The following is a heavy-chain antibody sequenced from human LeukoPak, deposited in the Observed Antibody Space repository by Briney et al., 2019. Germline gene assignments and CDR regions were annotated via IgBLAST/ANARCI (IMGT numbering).Heavy chain of an antibody. J-gene: IGHJ3*02. CDR3: ARQFTVVIDYDAFDI. CDR1: GFTFSSYG. CDR2: TWYDGSNK. D-gene: IGHD4-23*01. Sequence: GGSLRLSCAASGFTFSSYGMHWVRQAPGKGLEWVAVTWYDGSNKYYADSVKGRFTISRDNAKNSLYLQMNSLRAEDTAVYYCARQFTVVIDYDAFDIWGQGTMVTVSS. V-gene: IGHV3-33*01.